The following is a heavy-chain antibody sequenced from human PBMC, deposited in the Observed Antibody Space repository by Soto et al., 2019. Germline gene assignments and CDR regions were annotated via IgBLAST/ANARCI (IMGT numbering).Heavy chain of an antibody. V-gene: IGHV4-59*01. CDR3: ARGYCSGGSCYSLPLDY. CDR1: GGSISSYY. Sequence: QVQLQESGPGLVKPSETLSLTSTVSGGSISSYYWSWIRQPPGKGLEWIGYIYYSGSTNYNPSLKSRGTISVDTSKNQFSLKLSSVTAADTAVYYCARGYCSGGSCYSLPLDYWGQGTLVTVSS. D-gene: IGHD2-15*01. J-gene: IGHJ4*02. CDR2: IYYSGST.